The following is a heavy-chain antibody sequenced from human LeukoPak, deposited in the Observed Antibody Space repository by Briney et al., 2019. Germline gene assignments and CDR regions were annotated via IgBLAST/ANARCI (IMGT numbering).Heavy chain of an antibody. V-gene: IGHV4-39*07. CDR1: GDSISSSSYY. J-gene: IGHJ6*03. CDR3: ARNGGSSWPYYYYYSMDV. Sequence: SETLSLTCTVSGDSISSSSYYWGWIRQPPGKGLEWIGSSYYSGSAYYNPYLKSRGTISVDTSKNQFSLKLSSGTAADTAVYYCARNGGSSWPYYYYYSMDVWGQGTTVTVSS. D-gene: IGHD6-13*01. CDR2: SYYSGSA.